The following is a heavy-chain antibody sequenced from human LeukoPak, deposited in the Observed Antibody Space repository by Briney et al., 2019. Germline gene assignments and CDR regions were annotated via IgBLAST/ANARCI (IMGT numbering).Heavy chain of an antibody. J-gene: IGHJ4*02. CDR1: GFTFSSYA. D-gene: IGHD2-15*01. V-gene: IGHV3-23*01. CDR2: ISGGGGST. CDR3: AKAEHSVVVVAATSY. Sequence: GGSLRLSCAASGFTFSSYAMSWVRQAPGKGLEWVSAISGGGGSTYYADSVKGRFTISRDNSKNTLYLQMNSLRAEDTAVYYCAKAEHSVVVVAATSYWGQGTLVTVSS.